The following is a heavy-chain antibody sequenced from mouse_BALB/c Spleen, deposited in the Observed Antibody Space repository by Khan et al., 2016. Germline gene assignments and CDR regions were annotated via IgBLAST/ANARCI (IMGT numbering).Heavy chain of an antibody. CDR1: GYPFTSYW. CDR2: IDPSNNET. V-gene: IGHV1-52*01. D-gene: IGHD1-2*01. CDR3: ARRGQGGYGFAV. Sequence: QVQLKQSGPELVRPGTSVKVSCKASGYPFTSYWIHWVRQRPRQGLEWIGMIDPSNNETRLNQKFKDKATLNVDKSSNTAYMQLSSLTSEDSAIYDYARRGQGGYGFAVWGQGTLVTVST. J-gene: IGHJ3*01.